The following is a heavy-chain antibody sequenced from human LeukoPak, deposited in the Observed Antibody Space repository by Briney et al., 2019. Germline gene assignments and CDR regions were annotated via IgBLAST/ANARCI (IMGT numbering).Heavy chain of an antibody. CDR1: GFTFSSYG. D-gene: IGHD2-2*01. V-gene: IGHV3-30*02. J-gene: IGHJ4*02. CDR2: IRYDGSNK. Sequence: GGSLSLSCAASGFTFSSYGIHWVRQAPGKGLEWVAFIRYDGSNKYYADSVKGRFTISRDNSKSTLYLQMNSLRAEDTAVYYCAKDLSMIWCSTTTCSYFDYWGQGTLVTVSS. CDR3: AKDLSMIWCSTTTCSYFDY.